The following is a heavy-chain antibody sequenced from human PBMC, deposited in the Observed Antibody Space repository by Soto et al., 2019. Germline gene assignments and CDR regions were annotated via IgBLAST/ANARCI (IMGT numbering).Heavy chain of an antibody. CDR2: IWYDGSNK. CDR1: GFTFSSYG. CDR3: ASDQGWGSRHYYYSMYV. D-gene: IGHD3-16*01. J-gene: IGHJ6*03. V-gene: IGHV3-33*01. Sequence: QVQLVESGGGVVQPGRSLRLSCAASGFTFSSYGMHWVRQAPGKGLEWVAVIWYDGSNKYYADSVKGRFTISRDNSKKTLYLQMNSLRAEATDEYYCASDQGWGSRHYYYSMYVWGNWTTVTGSS.